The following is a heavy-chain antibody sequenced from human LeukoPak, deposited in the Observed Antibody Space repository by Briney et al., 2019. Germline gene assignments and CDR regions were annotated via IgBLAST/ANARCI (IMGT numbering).Heavy chain of an antibody. D-gene: IGHD4-23*01. Sequence: RGSLRLSCAASGFTFSSYSMNWVRQAPGKGLEWVSSISSSSSYIYYADSVKGRFTISRDNAKNSLYLQMNSLRAEDTAVYYCARGGNDYGGNSVYAFDIWGQGTMVTVSS. J-gene: IGHJ3*02. CDR3: ARGGNDYGGNSVYAFDI. CDR1: GFTFSSYS. V-gene: IGHV3-21*01. CDR2: ISSSSSYI.